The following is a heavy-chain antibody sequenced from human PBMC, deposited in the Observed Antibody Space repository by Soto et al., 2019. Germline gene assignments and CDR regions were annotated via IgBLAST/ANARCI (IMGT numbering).Heavy chain of an antibody. CDR1: GFPFGGSA. Sequence: GSLRLSCEGSGFPFGGSAIHWVRQASGKGLEWVGRVRGKANSYATTYNKSIKGRFTISRDDSKNMAYLEMNSLATEDTAVYYCCAQTGGVLPTALAWWGQGTLVTVPQ. CDR3: CAQTGGVLPTALAW. J-gene: IGHJ4*02. V-gene: IGHV3-73*01. D-gene: IGHD3-16*01. CDR2: VRGKANSYAT.